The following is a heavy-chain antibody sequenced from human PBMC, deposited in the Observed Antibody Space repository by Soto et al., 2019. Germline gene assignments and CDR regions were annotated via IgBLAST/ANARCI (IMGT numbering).Heavy chain of an antibody. CDR2: INAGNGNT. Sequence: ASVKVSCKASGYTFTGYAMHWVRQAPGQRLEWMGWINAGNGNTKYSQKFQGRVTISRDTSASTAYMELNSLRAEDTAVYYCAGSKSSSAPFDYWGQGTLVTVSS. CDR1: GYTFTGYA. V-gene: IGHV1-3*01. J-gene: IGHJ4*02. CDR3: AGSKSSSAPFDY. D-gene: IGHD2-15*01.